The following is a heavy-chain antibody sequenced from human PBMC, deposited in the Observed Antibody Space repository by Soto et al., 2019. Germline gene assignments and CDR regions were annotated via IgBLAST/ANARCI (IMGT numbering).Heavy chain of an antibody. CDR1: GGSISDYH. V-gene: IGHV4-59*01. Sequence: SETLSLTCTVSGGSISDYHWSWIRQPPGKGLEWIGYIYYTDSTNYNPSLKSRVTISADTSTNQFSLKLSSVTAADTAVYYCARDPLYYGGKKHGYFDSWGQGTLGTVS. CDR3: ARDPLYYGGKKHGYFDS. CDR2: IYYTDST. J-gene: IGHJ4*02. D-gene: IGHD2-21*01.